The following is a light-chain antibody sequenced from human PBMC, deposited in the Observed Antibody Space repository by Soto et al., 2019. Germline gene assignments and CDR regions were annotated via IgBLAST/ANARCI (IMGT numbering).Light chain of an antibody. Sequence: EIVLTQSPGTLSLSPGERATLSCRASQSISSSYLAWYLQKPGQAPRLLIYGASSRATGIPDRFSGSGSGTDFTLTISRLETEDFAVYYCQQYGSSQSFGQGTKVEI. V-gene: IGKV3-20*01. J-gene: IGKJ1*01. CDR3: QQYGSSQS. CDR2: GAS. CDR1: QSISSSY.